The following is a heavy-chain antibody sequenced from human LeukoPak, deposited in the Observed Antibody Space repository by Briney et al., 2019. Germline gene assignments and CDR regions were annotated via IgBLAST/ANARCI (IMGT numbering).Heavy chain of an antibody. D-gene: IGHD5-18*01. V-gene: IGHV3-7*01. J-gene: IGHJ3*02. CDR1: GFTFSDYY. CDR3: ARGYSYGSETDAFDI. CDR2: IKQDGSEK. Sequence: GGSLRLSCAASGFTFSDYYMSWVRQAPGKGLEWVANIKQDGSEKYYVDSVKGRFTISRDNAKNSLYLQMNSLRAEDTAVYYCARGYSYGSETDAFDIWGQGTMVTVSS.